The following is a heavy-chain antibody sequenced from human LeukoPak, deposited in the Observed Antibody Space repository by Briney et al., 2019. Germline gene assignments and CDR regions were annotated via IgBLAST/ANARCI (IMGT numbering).Heavy chain of an antibody. V-gene: IGHV4-34*01. D-gene: IGHD2-15*01. CDR1: GRSFSGYY. Sequence: SDTLSLTCAGYGRSFSGYYWSWIRQPPGKGLECIGEINHSGSPNYHPSLKSRVSISVDTSKNQFSLKLSSVTAAGTAVYYCARDPPVVVVAATRHYYGIDVWGQGTTVTVSS. J-gene: IGHJ6*02. CDR2: INHSGSP. CDR3: ARDPPVVVVAATRHYYGIDV.